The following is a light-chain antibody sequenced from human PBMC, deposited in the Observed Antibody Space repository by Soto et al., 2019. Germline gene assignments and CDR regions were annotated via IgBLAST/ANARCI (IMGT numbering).Light chain of an antibody. V-gene: IGKV1-9*01. CDR1: QGISSY. J-gene: IGKJ4*01. CDR2: AAF. CDR3: LQHNSYPLT. Sequence: DIQLTQSPSFLSASVGDRVTITCRASQGISSYLAWYQQKPGKAPKLLIYAAFTLQSGVPSRFSGSRSGTEFPLTISSLQPEDFAPYYCLQHNSYPLTFGGGTKVETK.